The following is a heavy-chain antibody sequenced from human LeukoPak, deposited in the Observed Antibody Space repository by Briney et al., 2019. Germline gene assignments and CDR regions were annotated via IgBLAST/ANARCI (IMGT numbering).Heavy chain of an antibody. CDR2: IIPIFGTA. CDR3: ARVCRDGYLMDY. Sequence: ASVKVSCKASGGTFSSYAISGVRQAPGQGLEWMGGIIPIFGTANYAQKFQGRVTITTDESTSTAYMELSSLRSEDTAVYYCARVCRDGYLMDYWGQGTLVTVSS. J-gene: IGHJ4*02. D-gene: IGHD5-24*01. CDR1: GGTFSSYA. V-gene: IGHV1-69*05.